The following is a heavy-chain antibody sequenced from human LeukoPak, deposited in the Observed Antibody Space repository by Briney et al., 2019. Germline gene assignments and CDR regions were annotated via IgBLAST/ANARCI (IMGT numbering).Heavy chain of an antibody. CDR3: ARDSRGSMGASDY. V-gene: IGHV3-21*01. Sequence: PGGSLRLSCAASGFTFSSYSMNWVRHAPGKGLEWVSSISSSSSYIYYADSVKGRFTISRDNAKNSLYLQMNSLRAEDTAVYYCARDSRGSMGASDYWGQGTLVTVSS. D-gene: IGHD1-26*01. J-gene: IGHJ4*02. CDR1: GFTFSSYS. CDR2: ISSSSSYI.